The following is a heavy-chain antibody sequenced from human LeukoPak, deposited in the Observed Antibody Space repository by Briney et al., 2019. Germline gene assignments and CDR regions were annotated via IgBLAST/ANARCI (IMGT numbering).Heavy chain of an antibody. CDR2: ISGSGGST. D-gene: IGHD5-24*01. CDR3: ARGRDGYNFDY. J-gene: IGHJ4*02. V-gene: IGHV3-23*01. CDR1: GFTFSSYA. Sequence: GGSLRLSCAASGFTFSSYAMSWVRQAPGKGLEWVSAISGSGGSTYYADSVKGRFTISRDDSKNTLYLQMNSLRAEDTAVYYCARGRDGYNFDYWGQGTLVTVSS.